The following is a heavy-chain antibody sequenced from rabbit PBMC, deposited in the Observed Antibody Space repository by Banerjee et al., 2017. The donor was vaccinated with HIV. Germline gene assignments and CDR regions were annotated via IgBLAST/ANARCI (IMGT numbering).Heavy chain of an antibody. CDR1: GFSFSSSYY. J-gene: IGHJ4*01. Sequence: QEQLEESGGDLVKPEGSLTLTCTASGFSFSSSYYMCWVRQAPGKGLEWIGCIYTGSSGSTAYASWARGRFTISKTSSTTVTLQMTSLTAADTATYLCARDLAGVIGWNFNLWGPGTLVTVS. D-gene: IGHD4-1*01. CDR2: IYTGSSGST. V-gene: IGHV1S45*01. CDR3: ARDLAGVIGWNFNL.